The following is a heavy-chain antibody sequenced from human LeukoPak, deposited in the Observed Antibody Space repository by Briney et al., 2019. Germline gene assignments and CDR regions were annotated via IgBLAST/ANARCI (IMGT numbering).Heavy chain of an antibody. V-gene: IGHV3-13*01. CDR2: IGTAGDT. Sequence: SGGPLRLSCAASGFTFSSYDMHWVRHATGKGLEWVSAIGTAGDTYFPGSVKGRFTISRENAKNSLCLQMNSLRAGDTAVYYCARERRGWFDPWGQEPWSPSPQ. CDR1: GFTFSSYD. CDR3: ARERRGWFDP. J-gene: IGHJ5*02.